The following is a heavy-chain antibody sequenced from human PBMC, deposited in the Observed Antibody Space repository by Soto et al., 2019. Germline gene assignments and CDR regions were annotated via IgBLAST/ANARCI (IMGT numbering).Heavy chain of an antibody. J-gene: IGHJ6*02. Sequence: VASVKVSCKASGYTFTSYYMHWVRQAPGQGLEWMGIINPSGGSTSYAQKFQGRVTMTRDTSTSTVYMELSSLRSEDTAVYYCARDLSRYDFWSGYSYYYGVDVWGQGTTVTVSS. CDR2: INPSGGST. D-gene: IGHD3-3*01. V-gene: IGHV1-46*01. CDR1: GYTFTSYY. CDR3: ARDLSRYDFWSGYSYYYGVDV.